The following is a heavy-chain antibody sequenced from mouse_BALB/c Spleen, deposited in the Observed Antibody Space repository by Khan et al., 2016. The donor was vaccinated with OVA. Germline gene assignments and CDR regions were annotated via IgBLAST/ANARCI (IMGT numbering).Heavy chain of an antibody. CDR2: IYPGSGTT. CDR1: GYTFTDYI. D-gene: IGHD1-1*01. CDR3: ARFETTVADY. Sequence: QVQLQQPGPELVKPGASVKMSCKASGYTFTDYIISWVKQRTGQGLEWIGEIYPGSGTTHYNEKFKGKATLTADKSSNTAYMQLNSLTSEDSAIYFCARFETTVADYWGQGTTLPVSS. V-gene: IGHV1-77*01. J-gene: IGHJ2*01.